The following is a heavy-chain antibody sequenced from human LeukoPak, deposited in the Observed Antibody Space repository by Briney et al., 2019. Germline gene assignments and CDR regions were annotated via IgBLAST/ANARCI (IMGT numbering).Heavy chain of an antibody. Sequence: ASVTVSCKASGYTFTSYDINWVRQATGQGLEWMGWLNPKNGSTGYAQKFQGRVIMTRNTSISTAYMELSSLTSEDTAVYYCARGRITVFGVITYYYYYYGMDVWGQGTTVTVSS. J-gene: IGHJ6*02. CDR1: GYTFTSYD. V-gene: IGHV1-8*01. D-gene: IGHD3-3*01. CDR3: ARGRITVFGVITYYYYYYGMDV. CDR2: LNPKNGST.